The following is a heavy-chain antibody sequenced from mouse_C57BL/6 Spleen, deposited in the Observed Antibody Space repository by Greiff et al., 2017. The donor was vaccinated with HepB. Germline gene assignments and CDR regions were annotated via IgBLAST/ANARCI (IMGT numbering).Heavy chain of an antibody. V-gene: IGHV5-9*01. Sequence: EVQVVESGGGLVKPGGSLKLSCAASGFTFSSYTMSWVRQTPEKRLEWVATISGGGGNTYYPDSVKGRFTISRDNAKNTLYLQMSSLRSEDTALYYCARRGSNYGGDAYWGQGTLVTVSA. CDR3: ARRGSNYGGDAY. J-gene: IGHJ3*01. CDR1: GFTFSSYT. CDR2: ISGGGGNT. D-gene: IGHD2-5*01.